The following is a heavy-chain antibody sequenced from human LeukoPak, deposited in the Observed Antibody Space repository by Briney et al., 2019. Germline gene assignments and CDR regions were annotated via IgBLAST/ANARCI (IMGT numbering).Heavy chain of an antibody. CDR1: GFTFSTYA. J-gene: IGHJ4*02. D-gene: IGHD6-19*01. V-gene: IGHV3-30*04. CDR3: ARDASLSSTAVTGGSYFDY. Sequence: GGSLRLSCAASGFTFSTYAMHWVRQAPGKGLEWVAVISYDGNNKYYADSVKDRFTISRDNSKNTLYLQMNSLRDDDTAVYYCARDASLSSTAVTGGSYFDYWGQGTLVTVSS. CDR2: ISYDGNNK.